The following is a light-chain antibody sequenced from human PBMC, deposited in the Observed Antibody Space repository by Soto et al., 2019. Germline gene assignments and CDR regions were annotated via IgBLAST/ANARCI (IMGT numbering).Light chain of an antibody. V-gene: IGLV2-14*03. CDR3: SSYTTSTNRV. CDR1: SNDIGVYNF. J-gene: IGLJ3*02. Sequence: QSALTQPASVSGSPGPSSTISCTGTSNDIGVYNFVFWYQQHPGRAPKLMIYDVINRPAEVSDRFSGSKSGNTASLTISGLQAEDEADYYCSSYTTSTNRVFGGGTKLTVL. CDR2: DVI.